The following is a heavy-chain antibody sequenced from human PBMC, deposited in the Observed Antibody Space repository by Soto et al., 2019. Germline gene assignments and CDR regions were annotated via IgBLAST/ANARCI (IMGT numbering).Heavy chain of an antibody. CDR3: TGQQLVQGYYYYYMDV. Sequence: EVQLVESGGGLVKPGGSLRLSCAASGFTFSNAWMSWVRQAPGKGLEWVGRIKSKTDGGTTDYAAPVKGRFTISRDDSKNTLYLQMNSLKTEDTAVYSCTGQQLVQGYYYYYMDVWGKGTTVTVSS. J-gene: IGHJ6*03. D-gene: IGHD6-13*01. V-gene: IGHV3-15*01. CDR2: IKSKTDGGTT. CDR1: GFTFSNAW.